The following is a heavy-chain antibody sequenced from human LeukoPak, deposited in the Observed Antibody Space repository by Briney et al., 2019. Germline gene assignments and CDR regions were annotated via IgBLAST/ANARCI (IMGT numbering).Heavy chain of an antibody. V-gene: IGHV3-20*04. CDR3: ARKGYSNYKDYYYYMDV. D-gene: IGHD4-11*01. J-gene: IGHJ6*03. CDR2: INWNGGST. Sequence: GGSLRLSCAASGFTFDDYGMSWVRQAPGKGLEWVSDINWNGGSTGYADSVKGRFTISRDNAKNSLYLQMNSPRAEDTALYYCARKGYSNYKDYYYYMDVWGKGTTVTVSS. CDR1: GFTFDDYG.